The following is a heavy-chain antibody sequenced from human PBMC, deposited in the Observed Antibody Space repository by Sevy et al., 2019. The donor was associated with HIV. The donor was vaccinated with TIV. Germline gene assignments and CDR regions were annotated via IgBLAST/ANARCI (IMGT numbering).Heavy chain of an antibody. Sequence: GGSLRLSCTVSGFTFSDYDMHWVRQTPGKGLEWMSLISDRGDETLYGESVQGRSTISRDNAKNTLYLQMSRLRHEDTAVYYCVAEHPSGGHGNYHYGLDLWGQGTTVTVSS. CDR3: VAEHPSGGHGNYHYGLDL. CDR2: ISDRGDET. J-gene: IGHJ6*02. CDR1: GFTFSDYD. V-gene: IGHV3-30*03. D-gene: IGHD3-16*01.